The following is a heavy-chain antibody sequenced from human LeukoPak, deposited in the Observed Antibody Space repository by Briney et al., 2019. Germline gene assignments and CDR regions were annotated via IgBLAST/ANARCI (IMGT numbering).Heavy chain of an antibody. V-gene: IGHV3-74*01. CDR2: MKSDGSST. J-gene: IGHJ4*02. D-gene: IGHD3-10*01. Sequence: GGSLRLSCAASGFTFSSYWMHWVRQAPGKGLMWVSRMKSDGSSTSYADSVKGRFTVSRDNAKNTLYLQMNSLRAEDTAVYYCAVRQGGSYTGESDYWGQGTLVTVSS. CDR1: GFTFSSYW. CDR3: AVRQGGSYTGESDY.